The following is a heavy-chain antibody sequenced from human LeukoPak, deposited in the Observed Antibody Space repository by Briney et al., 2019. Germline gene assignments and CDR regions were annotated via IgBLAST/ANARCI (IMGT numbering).Heavy chain of an antibody. V-gene: IGHV4-39*01. CDR2: IYYNGRT. D-gene: IGHD3-3*01. CDR1: GDTINNNNYY. CDR3: ARITDRTIFGEIMHGFDI. Sequence: SETLSLTCTVSGDTINNNNYYWGWIRQPPGKGLEWIGNIYYNGRTYYSPSLKSRGTISVDTSNNQFSLKLSSVTAADTAVYYCARITDRTIFGEIMHGFDIWGQGTPVTVSS. J-gene: IGHJ3*02.